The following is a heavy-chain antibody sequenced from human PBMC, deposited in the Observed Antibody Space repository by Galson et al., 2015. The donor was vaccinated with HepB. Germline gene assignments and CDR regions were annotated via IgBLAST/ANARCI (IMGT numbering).Heavy chain of an antibody. CDR3: AGVPLGGLAAANPSKNTSNFDY. J-gene: IGHJ4*02. Sequence: SVKVSCKASGYTFTSYGISWVRQAPGQGLEWMGWISAYNGNTNYAQKLQGRVAMTTDTSTSTAYMELRSLRSDDTAVYYCAGVPLGGLAAANPSKNTSNFDYWGQGTLVTVSS. CDR1: GYTFTSYG. D-gene: IGHD2-15*01. CDR2: ISAYNGNT. V-gene: IGHV1-18*04.